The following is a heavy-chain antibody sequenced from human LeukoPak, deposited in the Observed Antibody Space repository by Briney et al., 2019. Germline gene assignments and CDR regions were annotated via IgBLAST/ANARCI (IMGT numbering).Heavy chain of an antibody. D-gene: IGHD3-10*01. Sequence: SETLSLTCTVSGGSISSYYWSWIRQPAGKGLEWIGRIYTSGSTNYNPSLKSRVTISVDTSKNQFSLKLSSVTAADTAVYYCARGAHREPNYYGSGSYFPWGQGTLVTVSS. CDR3: ARGAHREPNYYGSGSYFP. CDR1: GGSISSYY. V-gene: IGHV4-4*07. CDR2: IYTSGST. J-gene: IGHJ5*02.